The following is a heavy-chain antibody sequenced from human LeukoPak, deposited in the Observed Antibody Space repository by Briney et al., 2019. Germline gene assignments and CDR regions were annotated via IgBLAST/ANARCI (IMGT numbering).Heavy chain of an antibody. CDR1: GFTFTNNA. V-gene: IGHV3-23*01. Sequence: PGGSLRLSCAASGFTFTNNAMSWVRQAPGKGLEWFSLISDSGGTTYYADSVKGRFTISRDNAKNSLFLQMNSLRAEDTAVYYCARERGYTSSYGMEVWGQGTTVTVSS. D-gene: IGHD6-13*01. CDR3: ARERGYTSSYGMEV. J-gene: IGHJ6*02. CDR2: ISDSGGTT.